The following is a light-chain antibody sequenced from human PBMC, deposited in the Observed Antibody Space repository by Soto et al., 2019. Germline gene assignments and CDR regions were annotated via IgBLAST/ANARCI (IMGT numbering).Light chain of an antibody. CDR1: QSVSSSY. CDR3: QSYTTSPPWLT. V-gene: IGKV3-20*01. CDR2: GAS. J-gene: IGKJ4*01. Sequence: IVLTQSPGTLSLSPGERATLSCRASQSVSSSYLGWYQQNPGQAPRLLIYGASNRATGIPDRFSGSGSGTDFTLTISRLEPEDFAVYYCQSYTTSPPWLTFGGGTKVEI.